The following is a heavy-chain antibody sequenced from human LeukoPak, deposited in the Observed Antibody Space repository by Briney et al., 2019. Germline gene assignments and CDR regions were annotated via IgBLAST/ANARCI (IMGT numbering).Heavy chain of an antibody. D-gene: IGHD2-15*01. CDR1: GFTFSSYW. CDR2: IKQDGSEK. Sequence: GSLRLSCAASGFTFSSYWMSWVRQAPGKGLEWVANIKQDGSEKYYVDSVKGRFTISRDNAKNSLYLQMNSLRAEDTAVYYCARYWSNYCSGGSCYLLDYWGQGTLVTVSS. V-gene: IGHV3-7*01. CDR3: ARYWSNYCSGGSCYLLDY. J-gene: IGHJ4*02.